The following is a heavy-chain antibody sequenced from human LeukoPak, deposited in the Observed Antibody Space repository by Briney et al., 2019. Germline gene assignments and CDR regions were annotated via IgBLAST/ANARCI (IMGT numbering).Heavy chain of an antibody. CDR2: IRYDGSNQ. J-gene: IGHJ4*02. CDR1: GFTFSTYA. V-gene: IGHV3-30*02. Sequence: SGGSVRLSCAASGFTFSTYAMHWVRQAPGRGLEWVAFIRYDGSNQYYADSVRGLFTISRDNSNNTLYLQANSLRPEDTAVYYCAKPLSNYDFWSGYKNWGQGTLVTISS. CDR3: AKPLSNYDFWSGYKN. D-gene: IGHD3-3*01.